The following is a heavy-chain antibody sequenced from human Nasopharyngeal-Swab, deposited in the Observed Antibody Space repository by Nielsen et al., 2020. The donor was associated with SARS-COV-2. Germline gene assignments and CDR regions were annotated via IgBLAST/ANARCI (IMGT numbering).Heavy chain of an antibody. CDR3: AKGLRVGSAYYFYYYMDV. CDR2: TSFDGSNK. J-gene: IGHJ6*03. D-gene: IGHD1-26*01. V-gene: IGHV3-30*05. Sequence: GSSLEISWASSGFTFRIYGMHWVRQAPGKGLEWVAVTSFDGSNKSYADSVKGRFTISKDYAQNTLYLHMNSLRAEDTAVYYCAKGLRVGSAYYFYYYMDVWGKGTTVTVSS. CDR1: GFTFRIYG.